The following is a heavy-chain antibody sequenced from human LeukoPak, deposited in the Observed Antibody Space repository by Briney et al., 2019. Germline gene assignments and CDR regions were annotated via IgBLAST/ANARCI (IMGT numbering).Heavy chain of an antibody. J-gene: IGHJ6*02. D-gene: IGHD3-3*01. Sequence: SVKVSCKDPGGTFSSYTISWVRPALGQGLEWMGRIIPILGIANYAQKFQGSVTITADKSTSTGDMELSSLRSEDTAVNYCARVFLGGPAIYYYSGMDGWGQGTTVTVS. CDR3: ARVFLGGPAIYYYSGMDG. CDR2: IIPILGIA. CDR1: GGTFSSYT. V-gene: IGHV1-69*02.